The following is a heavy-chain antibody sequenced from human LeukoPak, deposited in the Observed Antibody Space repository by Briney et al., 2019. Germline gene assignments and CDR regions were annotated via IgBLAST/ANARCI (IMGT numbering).Heavy chain of an antibody. D-gene: IGHD6-19*01. Sequence: SETLSLTCAVSGGSISSSNWWSWVRQPPGKGLEWIGEIYHSGSTNYNPSLKSRVTISVDKSKNQFSLKLSSVTAADTAVYYCARSRQWLVMKAFDIWGQGTMVTVSS. CDR2: IYHSGST. V-gene: IGHV4-4*02. CDR3: ARSRQWLVMKAFDI. J-gene: IGHJ3*02. CDR1: GGSISSSNW.